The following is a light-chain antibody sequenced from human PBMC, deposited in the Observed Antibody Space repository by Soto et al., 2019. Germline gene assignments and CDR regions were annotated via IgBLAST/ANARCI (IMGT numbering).Light chain of an antibody. CDR3: QQYNSYSPT. CDR1: QSISIW. Sequence: DIQMTQSPSTLSASVGDRVTITCRASQSISIWLAWSQQKPGKAPKLLIYKASSLETGVPSRFNGSGSGTEFPLTISSLQPADFATYYCQQYNSYSPTFGQGTKVEIK. J-gene: IGKJ1*01. CDR2: KAS. V-gene: IGKV1-5*03.